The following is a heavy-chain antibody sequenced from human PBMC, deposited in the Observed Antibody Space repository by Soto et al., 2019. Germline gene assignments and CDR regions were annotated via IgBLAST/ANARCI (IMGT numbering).Heavy chain of an antibody. CDR1: GFPFSSYS. D-gene: IGHD2-2*01. CDR3: ARVKYCSSTRCLNPLDY. CDR2: VTGSSGFI. Sequence: PGGSLRLCCAGSGFPFSSYSMNWVRQAPGKGLEWVSSVTGSSGFIHYADSVKGRFTISRDNARNSLYLQMNTLRAEDTAVYYCARVKYCSSTRCLNPLDYWGQGTLVTVSS. V-gene: IGHV3-21*01. J-gene: IGHJ4*02.